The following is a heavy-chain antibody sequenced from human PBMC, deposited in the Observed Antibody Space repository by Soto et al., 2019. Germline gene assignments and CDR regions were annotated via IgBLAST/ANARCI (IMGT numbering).Heavy chain of an antibody. CDR1: GGSFSGYY. CDR3: ATLLRPGYYYYGMDV. D-gene: IGHD2-15*01. Sequence: QVQLQQWGAGLLKPSETLSLTCAVYGGSFSGYYWSWIRQPPGKGLEWIGEINHSGSTNYNPSLKSRVTISVDTSKYQFSLKLSSVTAADTAVYYCATLLRPGYYYYGMDVWGQGTTVTVSS. J-gene: IGHJ6*02. CDR2: INHSGST. V-gene: IGHV4-34*01.